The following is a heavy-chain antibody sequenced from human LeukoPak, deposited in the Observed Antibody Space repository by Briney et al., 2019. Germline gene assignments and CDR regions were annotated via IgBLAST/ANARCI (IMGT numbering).Heavy chain of an antibody. V-gene: IGHV3-21*01. D-gene: IGHD3-22*01. J-gene: IGHJ5*02. CDR2: ISSSSSYI. CDR1: GFTLSSYS. CDR3: ARGSGGMYYYDSSGYSSLDP. Sequence: GGSLRLSCAASGFTLSSYSMNWVRQAPGKGLEWVSSISSSSSYIYYADSVKGRFTISRDNAKNSLYLQMNSLRAEDTAVYYCARGSGGMYYYDSSGYSSLDPWGRGTLVTVSS.